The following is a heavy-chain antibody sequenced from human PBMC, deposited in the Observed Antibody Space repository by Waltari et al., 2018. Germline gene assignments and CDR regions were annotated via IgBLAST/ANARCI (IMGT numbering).Heavy chain of an antibody. CDR2: IYHSGST. J-gene: IGHJ4*02. V-gene: IGHV4-4*02. D-gene: IGHD3-10*01. CDR1: GGSISSSNW. CDR3: ARDTYYYGSGTYFDY. Sequence: QVQLQESGPGLVKPSGTLSLTCAVSGGSISSSNWWSWVRQPPGKGLEWIGEIYHSGSTNSNPSLKSRVTISVDKSKNQFSLKLSSVTAADTAVYYCARDTYYYGSGTYFDYWGQGTLVTVSS.